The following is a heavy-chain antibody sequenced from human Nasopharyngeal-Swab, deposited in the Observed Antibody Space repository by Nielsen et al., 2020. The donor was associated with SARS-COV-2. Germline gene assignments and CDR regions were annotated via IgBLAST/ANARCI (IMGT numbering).Heavy chain of an antibody. Sequence: GGSLRLSCAASGFTFDDYAMHWVRQAPGKGLEWVSGISWNSGSIGYADSVKGRFTISRDNAKNSLYLQMNSLRAEDTALYYCARDSPQTAMVPFDYWGQGTLVTVSS. J-gene: IGHJ4*02. CDR2: ISWNSGSI. V-gene: IGHV3-9*01. CDR3: ARDSPQTAMVPFDY. CDR1: GFTFDDYA. D-gene: IGHD5-18*01.